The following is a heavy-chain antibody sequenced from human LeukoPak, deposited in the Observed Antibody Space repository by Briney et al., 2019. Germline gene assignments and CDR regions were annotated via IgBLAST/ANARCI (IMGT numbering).Heavy chain of an antibody. V-gene: IGHV4-30-4*08. J-gene: IGHJ5*02. CDR2: IYYSGST. CDR1: GGSISSGDYY. Sequence: TLSLTCTVSGGSISSGDYYWSWIRQPPGKGLEWIGYIYYSGSTYYNPSLKSRVTISVDTSKNQFSLKLSSVTAADTAVYYRARAPTYGSGSYAIDPWGQGTLSPSPQ. CDR3: ARAPTYGSGSYAIDP. D-gene: IGHD3-10*01.